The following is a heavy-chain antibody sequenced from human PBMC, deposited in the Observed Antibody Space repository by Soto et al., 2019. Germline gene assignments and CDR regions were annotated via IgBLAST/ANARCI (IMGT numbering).Heavy chain of an antibody. D-gene: IGHD3-22*01. CDR1: GFTFSSYE. CDR3: ARAPYYYDSSGPADHFDY. J-gene: IGHJ4*02. Sequence: EVQLLESGGGLVQPGGSLRLSCAASGFTFSSYEMNWVRQAPGKGLEWVSYISSSGSTIYYADSVKGRFTISRDNAKNSLYLQMNSLRAEDTAVYYCARAPYYYDSSGPADHFDYWGQGTLVTVSS. V-gene: IGHV3-48*03. CDR2: ISSSGSTI.